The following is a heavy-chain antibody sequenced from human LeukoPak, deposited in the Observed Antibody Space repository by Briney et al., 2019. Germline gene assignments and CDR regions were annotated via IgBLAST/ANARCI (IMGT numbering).Heavy chain of an antibody. J-gene: IGHJ3*02. CDR3: ARGQWLPHDAFDI. CDR2: IYYGGST. CDR1: GGSINNYY. V-gene: IGHV4-59*01. Sequence: PSETLSLTCSVSGGSINNYYWSWIRQPPRKGLEWIGFIYYGGSTNYNPSLKSRVTISVDTSKNQFSLKLSSVPAADTPFYSCARGQWLPHDAFDIWAQGTMVTVSS. D-gene: IGHD6-19*01.